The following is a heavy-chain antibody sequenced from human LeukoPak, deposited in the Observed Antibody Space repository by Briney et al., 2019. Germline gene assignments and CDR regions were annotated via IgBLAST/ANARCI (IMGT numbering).Heavy chain of an antibody. CDR3: ARDSNPNDGQVFYDAFDI. CDR1: GFTFRSYG. D-gene: IGHD5/OR15-5a*01. J-gene: IGHJ3*02. Sequence: PGATLTLSCAASGFTFRSYGMSWVRQAPGKGLEWVSSISGGGTTTNNADSVKGRFTISRDNSKNTLYLQMNSLRAEDTAVYFCARDSNPNDGQVFYDAFDIWGQGTMVTVSS. CDR2: ISGGGTTT. V-gene: IGHV3-23*01.